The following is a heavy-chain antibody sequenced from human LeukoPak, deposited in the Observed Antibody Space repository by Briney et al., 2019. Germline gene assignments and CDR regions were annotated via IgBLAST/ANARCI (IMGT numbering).Heavy chain of an antibody. CDR3: ANLYCGGDCYSEDY. CDR1: GDSMRSFY. Sequence: PSETLSLTCTVSGDSMRSFYWNWIRQPAGKGLEWIGRISGSGTTNYNPSLKSRLTMSVDTSKNQFSLKLSSVTGADTAVYYCANLYCGGDCYSEDYWGQGTLVTVSS. V-gene: IGHV4-4*07. D-gene: IGHD2-21*02. CDR2: ISGSGTT. J-gene: IGHJ4*02.